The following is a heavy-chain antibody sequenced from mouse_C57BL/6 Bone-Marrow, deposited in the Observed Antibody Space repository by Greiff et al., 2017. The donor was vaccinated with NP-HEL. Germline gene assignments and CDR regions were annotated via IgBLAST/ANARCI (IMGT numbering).Heavy chain of an antibody. V-gene: IGHV2-2*01. CDR2: IWSGGST. J-gene: IGHJ3*01. D-gene: IGHD1-1*01. Sequence: QVQLQESGPGLVQPSPSLSISCTVSGFSFTRYGVHWVRQSPGKGLEWLGVIWSGGSTDYNAAFISRLSITKDNSKSQGFFKMNSLKSDDTAIYYCARGDYAWFAYWGQGTLVTVSA. CDR3: ARGDYAWFAY. CDR1: GFSFTRYG.